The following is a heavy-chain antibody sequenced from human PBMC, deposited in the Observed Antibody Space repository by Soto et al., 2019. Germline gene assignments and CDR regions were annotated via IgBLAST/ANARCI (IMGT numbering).Heavy chain of an antibody. CDR2: ISSDGNNK. J-gene: IGHJ4*02. CDR1: GFTVSAYT. D-gene: IGHD1-26*01. V-gene: IGHV3-30-3*01. Sequence: QVQLVESGGGVVQPGRSLRLSCAASGFTVSAYTMHWVRQAPGKGLEWVAVISSDGNNKYYTDSVKGRFTISRDTSTNMLYLQMNSLRAEDTAVYYCARWEQPLFDYWGQGTLVTVSS. CDR3: ARWEQPLFDY.